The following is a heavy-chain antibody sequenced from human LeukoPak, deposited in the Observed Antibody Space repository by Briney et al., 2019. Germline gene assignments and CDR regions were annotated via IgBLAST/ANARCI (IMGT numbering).Heavy chain of an antibody. J-gene: IGHJ6*04. D-gene: IGHD3-10*02. Sequence: PGGSLRLSCAASGFTFSSYVMHWVRQAPGKGLEWVSYISSSCSTIYYADSVQGRFTISRDNAKNSLYLQMNSLRAEDTAVYYCAELGITMIGGVWGKGTTVTISS. CDR1: GFTFSSYV. CDR2: ISSSCSTI. V-gene: IGHV3-48*03. CDR3: AELGITMIGGV.